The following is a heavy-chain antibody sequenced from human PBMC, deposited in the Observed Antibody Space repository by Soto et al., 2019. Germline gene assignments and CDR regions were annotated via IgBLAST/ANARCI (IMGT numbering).Heavy chain of an antibody. Sequence: QVQLVESGGGVVQPGRSLRLSCAASGFTFSSYGMHWVRQAPGKGLEWVAGIWYDGSNKYYADSVKGRFTISRDNSKNTLYLQMNSLRAEDTAVYYCARVGEWVTVPDYWGQGTLVTVAS. V-gene: IGHV3-33*01. CDR3: ARVGEWVTVPDY. CDR1: GFTFSSYG. D-gene: IGHD3-16*01. J-gene: IGHJ4*02. CDR2: IWYDGSNK.